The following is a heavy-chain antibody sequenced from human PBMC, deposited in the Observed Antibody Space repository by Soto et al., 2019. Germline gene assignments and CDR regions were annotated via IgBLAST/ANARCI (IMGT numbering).Heavy chain of an antibody. CDR3: ARKSSSSSWFDP. D-gene: IGHD6-6*01. Sequence: QVQLMQSGDEVKNPGASVKVSCKTSGYTFFSYGISWVRQAPGQGLEWMGWISGYNGNTNYAQKFQARVTMTADTSTSTAYRELRSLRSDDTAFYYCARKSSSSSWFDPWGQGTLVTVSS. CDR1: GYTFFSYG. V-gene: IGHV1-18*01. CDR2: ISGYNGNT. J-gene: IGHJ5*02.